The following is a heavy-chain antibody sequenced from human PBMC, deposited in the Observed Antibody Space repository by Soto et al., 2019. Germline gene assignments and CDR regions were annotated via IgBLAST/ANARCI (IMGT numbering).Heavy chain of an antibody. V-gene: IGHV4-4*02. D-gene: IGHD3-10*01. J-gene: IGHJ6*03. Sequence: SETLSLTCAVSSGSISSSNWWSWVRQPPGKGLEWIGEIYHSGSTNYNPSLKSRVTISVDKSKNQFSLKLSSVTAADTAVYYCAREGSIVGDYYYYYMDVWGKGTTVTVSS. CDR3: AREGSIVGDYYYYYMDV. CDR1: SGSISSSNW. CDR2: IYHSGST.